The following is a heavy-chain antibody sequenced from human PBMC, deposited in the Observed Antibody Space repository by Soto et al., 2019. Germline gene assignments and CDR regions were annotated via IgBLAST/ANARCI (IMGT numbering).Heavy chain of an antibody. Sequence: QVKLVQSGTEVKRPGSSVKVSCKASGGTFSNYGLSWVRQAPGHGLQWMGGIIPLFGTLHNAREFQDRVTITADQSTGTASMDLRSLTDDDTAVYFCGTTPCNMASAGSYYFDSWGQGILVTVSS. J-gene: IGHJ4*02. CDR3: GTTPCNMASAGSYYFDS. CDR1: GGTFSNYG. CDR2: IIPLFGTL. D-gene: IGHD6-13*01. V-gene: IGHV1-69*01.